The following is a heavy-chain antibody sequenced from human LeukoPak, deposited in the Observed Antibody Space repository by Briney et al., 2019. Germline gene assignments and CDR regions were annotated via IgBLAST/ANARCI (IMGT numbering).Heavy chain of an antibody. D-gene: IGHD6-19*01. Sequence: GASVKVSCKASGYTFTGYDINWVRQATGQGLEWMGWMSPYSGNTGYAQKFQGRVTMTRDTSISTAYMELSRLRSDDTAVYYCASRLPKDIAVAAYLVRTYYYYGMDVWGQGTTVTVSS. J-gene: IGHJ6*02. V-gene: IGHV1-8*01. CDR3: ASRLPKDIAVAAYLVRTYYYYGMDV. CDR2: MSPYSGNT. CDR1: GYTFTGYD.